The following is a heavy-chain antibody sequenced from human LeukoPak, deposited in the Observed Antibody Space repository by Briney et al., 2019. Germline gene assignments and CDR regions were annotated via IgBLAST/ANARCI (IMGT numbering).Heavy chain of an antibody. CDR2: NYYSGST. CDR3: ARDLTTPPYNWFDP. CDR1: GGSISGYY. V-gene: IGHV4-59*12. J-gene: IGHJ5*02. D-gene: IGHD1-26*01. Sequence: SETLSLTCTVSGGSISGYYYNWIRQPPGRGLEWIGYNYYSGSTNYNPSLKSRVTISLDTSKNQFSLKMSSVTAADTAVYYCARDLTTPPYNWFDPWGQGILVTVSS.